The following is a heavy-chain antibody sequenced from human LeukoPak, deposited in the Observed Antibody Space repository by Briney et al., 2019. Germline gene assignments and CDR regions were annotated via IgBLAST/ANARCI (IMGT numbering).Heavy chain of an antibody. CDR3: ARDHDILTGYSDRDGMDV. D-gene: IGHD3-9*01. CDR1: GGSFSGYY. Sequence: SETLSLTCAVYGGSFSGYYWSWIRQPPGKGLEWIGEINHSGSTNYNPSLKSRVTISVDTSKNQFSLKLSSVTAADTAVYYCARDHDILTGYSDRDGMDVWGQGTTVTVSS. J-gene: IGHJ6*02. V-gene: IGHV4-34*01. CDR2: INHSGST.